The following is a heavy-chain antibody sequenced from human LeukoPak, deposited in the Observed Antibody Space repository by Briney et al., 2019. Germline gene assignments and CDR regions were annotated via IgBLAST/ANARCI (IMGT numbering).Heavy chain of an antibody. CDR3: ARIGELLYYFDY. J-gene: IGHJ4*02. CDR2: IYYSGST. V-gene: IGHV4-59*01. D-gene: IGHD3-10*01. CDR1: GGSISSYY. Sequence: SETLSLTCTVSGGSISSYYWSWIRQPPGKGLEWIGYIYYSGSTNYNPSLKSRVTISVDTSKNQFSLKLSSVTAADTAVYYCARIGELLYYFDYWGQGTLVTVSS.